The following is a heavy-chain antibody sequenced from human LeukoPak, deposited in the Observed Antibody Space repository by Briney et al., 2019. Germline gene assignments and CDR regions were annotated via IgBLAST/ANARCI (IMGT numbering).Heavy chain of an antibody. Sequence: SETLSLTCTVSGGSISSYYWSWIRQPPVKGLEWIGYIYYSGSTNYNPSLKSRVTISVDTSKNQFSLKLSSVTAADTAVYYCARFPSYYDSSPFDYWGQGTLVTVSS. CDR1: GGSISSYY. CDR3: ARFPSYYDSSPFDY. D-gene: IGHD3-22*01. J-gene: IGHJ4*02. CDR2: IYYSGST. V-gene: IGHV4-59*08.